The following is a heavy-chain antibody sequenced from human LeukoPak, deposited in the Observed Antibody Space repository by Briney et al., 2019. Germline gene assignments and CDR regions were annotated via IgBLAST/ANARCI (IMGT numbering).Heavy chain of an antibody. CDR3: AKGNWAVAGYNWFDP. CDR2: ISGSGGST. V-gene: IGHV3-23*01. Sequence: GGSLRLPCAASGFTFSSYAMSWVRQAPGKGLEWVSAISGSGGSTYYADSVKGRFTISRDNSKNTLYLQMNSLRAEDTAVYYCAKGNWAVAGYNWFDPWGQGTLVTVSS. J-gene: IGHJ5*02. CDR1: GFTFSSYA. D-gene: IGHD6-19*01.